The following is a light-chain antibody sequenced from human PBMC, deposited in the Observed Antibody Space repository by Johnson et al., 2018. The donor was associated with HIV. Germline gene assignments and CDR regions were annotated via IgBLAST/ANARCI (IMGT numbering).Light chain of an antibody. J-gene: IGLJ1*01. CDR2: EDN. CDR3: GTWDSSLSAGWV. CDR1: RSNIGNNY. V-gene: IGLV1-51*02. Sequence: TQPPSVSAAPGQRVTISCSGGRSNIGNNYVSWYQQFPGAAPKLLIYEDNERPSGIPDRFSGSKSGTSATLGITGLQTGDEADYYCGTWDSSLSAGWVFGTGTKVTVL.